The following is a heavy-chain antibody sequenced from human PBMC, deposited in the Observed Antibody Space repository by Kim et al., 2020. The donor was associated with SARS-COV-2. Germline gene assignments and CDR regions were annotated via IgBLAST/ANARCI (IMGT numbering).Heavy chain of an antibody. Sequence: SETLSLTCTVSGGSLSSGDYYWSWIRQPPGKGLEWIGYIYYSGSTYYNPSLKSLVTISVDTSKNQFSLRLSSVTAADTAVYYCARIGRSGYDILTGSYYCSYMDVWGKGTTVTVSS. CDR1: GGSLSSGDYY. CDR2: IYYSGST. CDR3: ARIGRSGYDILTGSYYCSYMDV. V-gene: IGHV4-30-4*01. J-gene: IGHJ6*03. D-gene: IGHD3-9*01.